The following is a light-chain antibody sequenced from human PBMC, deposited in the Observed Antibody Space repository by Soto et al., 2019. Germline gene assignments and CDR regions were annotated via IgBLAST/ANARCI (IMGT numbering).Light chain of an antibody. CDR2: GAS. Sequence: EIVMTQSPGTLSALPGQSATLPCRASQSVGTNLAWYQQKPCQAPSLLIYGASTMATGIPVRFSGSGSGTEFTLTISSLQSDDFAVYYCQQYNQWSPITFGQGTRLE. CDR3: QQYNQWSPIT. CDR1: QSVGTN. J-gene: IGKJ5*01. V-gene: IGKV3-15*01.